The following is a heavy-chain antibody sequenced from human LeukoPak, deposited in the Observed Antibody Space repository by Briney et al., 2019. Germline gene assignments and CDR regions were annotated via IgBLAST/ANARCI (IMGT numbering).Heavy chain of an antibody. J-gene: IGHJ4*02. V-gene: IGHV3-23*01. Sequence: PGGSLRLSCAASGFTFSSYAMSWVRQAPGKGLEWVSAINNGGGSTYYADSVKGRFTISRDNSRNTLYLQMNSLRAEDTAVYYCAKDHQYYYDSSGYYYWGQGTLVTVSS. CDR1: GFTFSSYA. D-gene: IGHD3-22*01. CDR2: INNGGGST. CDR3: AKDHQYYYDSSGYYY.